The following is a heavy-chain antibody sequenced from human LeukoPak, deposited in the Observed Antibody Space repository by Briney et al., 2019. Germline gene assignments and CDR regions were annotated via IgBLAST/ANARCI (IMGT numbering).Heavy chain of an antibody. V-gene: IGHV1-69*06. J-gene: IGHJ6*03. CDR3: ARSPRSNYYYMDV. CDR1: GGTFSSYA. CDR2: IIPIFGTA. Sequence: SVKVSCKASGGTFSSYAISWVRQAPGQGLEWMGGIIPIFGTANYAQKFQGRVTITADKSTSTAYMELSSLRSEDRAVYYCARSPRSNYYYMDVWGKGTTVTVSS.